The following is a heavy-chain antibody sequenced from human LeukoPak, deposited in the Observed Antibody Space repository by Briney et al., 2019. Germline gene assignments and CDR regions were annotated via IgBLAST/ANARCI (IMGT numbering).Heavy chain of an antibody. Sequence: PSATLSLTCTVSGGSISSYYWSWIRQPAGKGLEWIGRIYTSGSTNYNPSLKSRVTMSVDTSKNQFSLKLSSVTAADTAVYYCARVPGYCSSTSCYYYGMDVWGQGTTVTVSS. J-gene: IGHJ6*02. D-gene: IGHD2-2*01. CDR1: GGSISSYY. CDR2: IYTSGST. V-gene: IGHV4-4*07. CDR3: ARVPGYCSSTSCYYYGMDV.